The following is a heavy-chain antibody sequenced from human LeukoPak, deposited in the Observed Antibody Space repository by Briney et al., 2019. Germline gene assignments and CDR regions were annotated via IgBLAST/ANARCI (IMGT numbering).Heavy chain of an antibody. D-gene: IGHD6-19*01. Sequence: GGSLRLSCAASGFTFSGSAMHWVRQASGKGLEWVGRIRSKANSYATAYAASVKGRFTISRDDSKNTAYLQMNSLRAEDTAVYYCAKVGMGAVAADAFDIWGQGTMVTVSS. V-gene: IGHV3-73*01. CDR1: GFTFSGSA. CDR3: AKVGMGAVAADAFDI. J-gene: IGHJ3*02. CDR2: IRSKANSYAT.